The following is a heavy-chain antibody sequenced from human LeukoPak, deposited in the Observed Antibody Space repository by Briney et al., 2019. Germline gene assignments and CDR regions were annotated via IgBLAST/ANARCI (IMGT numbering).Heavy chain of an antibody. D-gene: IGHD3-3*02. V-gene: IGHV4-59*11. CDR1: GGSMTTHH. Sequence: SETLSLTCTVSGGSMTTHHWNWIRQTPGKVLEWIGYVFDSGRTKENPSLKSRVTLSADTSKNQLSLRLSSVTAADTAVYYCTTIKRGSIFGYFDFWGQGILVTVSS. J-gene: IGHJ4*02. CDR2: VFDSGRT. CDR3: TTIKRGSIFGYFDF.